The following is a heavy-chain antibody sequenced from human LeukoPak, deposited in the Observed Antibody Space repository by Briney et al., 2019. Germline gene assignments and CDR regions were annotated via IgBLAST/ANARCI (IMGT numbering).Heavy chain of an antibody. CDR2: ISGSGGST. CDR1: GFTFSTYA. Sequence: GGSLRLSCAASGFTFSTYAMNWVRQAPGKGPEWVSVISGSGGSTYYADSVKGRFTISRDNSKNTLYLQMNSLRAEDTALYYCAKPAPYYYDSSGFTRSPFDYWGQGTLVTVSS. J-gene: IGHJ4*02. CDR3: AKPAPYYYDSSGFTRSPFDY. V-gene: IGHV3-23*01. D-gene: IGHD3-22*01.